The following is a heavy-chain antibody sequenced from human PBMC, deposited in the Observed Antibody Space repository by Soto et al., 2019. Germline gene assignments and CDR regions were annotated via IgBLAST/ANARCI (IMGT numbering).Heavy chain of an antibody. CDR3: ANAEHVDTAADY. J-gene: IGHJ4*02. V-gene: IGHV3-23*01. D-gene: IGHD5-18*01. Sequence: EVQLLESGGGLVQPGGSLRLSCAASGFTFSSYDMSWVRQAPGKGLEWVSAISGSGGSTYYADSVKGRFTISRDNSKNTLYLQRNSLRAEDTAVYYCANAEHVDTAADYWGQGTLVTVSS. CDR2: ISGSGGST. CDR1: GFTFSSYD.